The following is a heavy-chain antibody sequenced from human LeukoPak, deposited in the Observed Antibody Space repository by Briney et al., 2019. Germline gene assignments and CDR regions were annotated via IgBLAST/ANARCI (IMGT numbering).Heavy chain of an antibody. CDR3: AKDLGSPRNNWFDP. Sequence: GGSLRLSCEASGFTYSNYAMNWVRQAPGKGLEWVSSISSSSSYIYYADSVKGRFTISRDNSKNTLYLQMNSLRAEDTAVYYCAKDLGSPRNNWFDPWGQGTLVTVSS. V-gene: IGHV3-23*01. CDR1: GFTYSNYA. D-gene: IGHD1-14*01. CDR2: ISSSSSYI. J-gene: IGHJ5*02.